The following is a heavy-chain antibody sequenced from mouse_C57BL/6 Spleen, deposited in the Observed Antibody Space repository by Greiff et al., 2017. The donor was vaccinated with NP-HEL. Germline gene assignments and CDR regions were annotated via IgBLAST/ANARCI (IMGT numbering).Heavy chain of an antibody. J-gene: IGHJ2*01. D-gene: IGHD2-4*01. Sequence: QVQLQQPGAELVKPGASVKLSCKASGYTFTSYWMPWVKQRPGQGLEWIGEIDPSDSYTNYNQKFKGKATLTVDTSYSTAYMQLSSLTSEDSAVYYWARLRGIYYDYDDFDYWGQGTTLTVSS. CDR2: IDPSDSYT. CDR3: ARLRGIYYDYDDFDY. V-gene: IGHV1-50*01. CDR1: GYTFTSYW.